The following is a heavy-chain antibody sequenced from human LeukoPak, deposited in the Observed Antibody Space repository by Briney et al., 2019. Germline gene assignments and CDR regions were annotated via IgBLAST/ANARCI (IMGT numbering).Heavy chain of an antibody. CDR3: ARGAAAGTSRFDY. D-gene: IGHD6-13*01. V-gene: IGHV3-48*04. J-gene: IGHJ4*02. CDR1: GFTFSSYS. Sequence: GGSLRLSCAASGFTFSSYSMNWVRQAPGKGLEWVSYISRSSDSIYYADSVKGRFTISRDNAKNSLYLQMNSLRAEDTAVYYCARGAAAGTSRFDYWGQGTLVTVSS. CDR2: ISRSSDSI.